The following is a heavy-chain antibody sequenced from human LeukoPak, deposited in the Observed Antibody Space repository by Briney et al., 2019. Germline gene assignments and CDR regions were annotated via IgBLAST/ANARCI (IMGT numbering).Heavy chain of an antibody. CDR3: ARDPIVQAGYYYGMDV. D-gene: IGHD2/OR15-2a*01. CDR1: RYTFTASY. Sequence: GASVKVSCKASRYTFTASYMHWVRQAPGQGLEWMGWINPNSGATNYAQNFQGRVTMTADTSISTAYLDLSRLRSDDSAVYYCARDPIVQAGYYYGMDVWGQGTTVTVSS. CDR2: INPNSGAT. V-gene: IGHV1-2*02. J-gene: IGHJ6*02.